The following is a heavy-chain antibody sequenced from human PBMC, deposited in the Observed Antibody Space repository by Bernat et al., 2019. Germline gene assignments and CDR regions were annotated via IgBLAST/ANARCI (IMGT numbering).Heavy chain of an antibody. V-gene: IGHV3-7*01. D-gene: IGHD1-14*01. J-gene: IGHJ2*01. Sequence: EVQLVESGGGLVQPGGSLRLSCAASGFTFSSYWMSWVRQAPGKGLEWVANIKQDGSEKYSVDSVKGRFTISRDNAKNSLYLQMNSLRAEDTAVYYCARDRETTSHPLDWYFDLWGRGTLVTVSS. CDR1: GFTFSSYW. CDR2: IKQDGSEK. CDR3: ARDRETTSHPLDWYFDL.